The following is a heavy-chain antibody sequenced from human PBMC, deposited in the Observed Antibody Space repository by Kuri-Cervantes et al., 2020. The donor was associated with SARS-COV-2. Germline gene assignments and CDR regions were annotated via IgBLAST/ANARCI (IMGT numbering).Heavy chain of an antibody. V-gene: IGHV3-11*04. CDR3: ARAFPEGARYCSSTSPFCYYMDV. CDR2: ISSSGSTI. J-gene: IGHJ6*03. Sequence: LSLTCAASGFTFSDYYMSWIRQAPGKGLEWVSYISSSGSTIYYADSVKGRFTISRDNAKNSLYLQMNSLRAEDTAVYYCARAFPEGARYCSSTSPFCYYMDVWGKGTTVTVSS. D-gene: IGHD2-2*01. CDR1: GFTFSDYY.